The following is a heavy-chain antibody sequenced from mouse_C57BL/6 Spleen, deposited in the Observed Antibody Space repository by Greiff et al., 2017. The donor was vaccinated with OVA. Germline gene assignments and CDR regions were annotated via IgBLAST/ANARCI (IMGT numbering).Heavy chain of an antibody. CDR1: GFTFSDYG. D-gene: IGHD1-1*02. CDR3: ARAGTLFAY. V-gene: IGHV5-17*01. CDR2: ISSGSSTI. J-gene: IGHJ3*01. Sequence: EVQLVESGGGLVKPGGSLKLSCAASGFTFSDYGMHWVRQAPEKGLEWVAYISSGSSTIYYAYTVKGRFTISRDNAKNTLFLQMTSLRSEDTAMYYCARAGTLFAYWGQGTLVTVSA.